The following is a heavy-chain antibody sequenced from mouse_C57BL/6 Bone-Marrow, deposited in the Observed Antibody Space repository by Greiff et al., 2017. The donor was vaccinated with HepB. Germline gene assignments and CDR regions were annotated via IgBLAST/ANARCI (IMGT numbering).Heavy chain of an antibody. CDR1: GYAFSSSW. V-gene: IGHV1-82*01. CDR3: ARAHYGSSWDY. J-gene: IGHJ2*01. Sequence: QVQLQQSGPELVKPGASVKISCKASGYAFSSSWMNWVKQRPGKGLEWIGRIYPGDGDTNYNGKFKGKATLTADKSSSTAYMQLSSLTSEDSAVYFCARAHYGSSWDYWGQGTTRTVSS. CDR2: IYPGDGDT. D-gene: IGHD1-1*01.